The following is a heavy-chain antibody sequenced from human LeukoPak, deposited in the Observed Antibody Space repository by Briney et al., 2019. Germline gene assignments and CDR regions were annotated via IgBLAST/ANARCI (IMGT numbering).Heavy chain of an antibody. V-gene: IGHV3-64*01. D-gene: IGHD5-18*01. Sequence: GGSLRLSFSASWFSIISYALHWVRQAPGKGLQYVSGISNGGSIDYANSVKGRFTISRDNSKNTLYLQMGSLRPEDMAVYYCARDFSYGSGFDYWGQGILVTVSS. J-gene: IGHJ4*02. CDR2: ISNGGSI. CDR1: WFSIISYA. CDR3: ARDFSYGSGFDY.